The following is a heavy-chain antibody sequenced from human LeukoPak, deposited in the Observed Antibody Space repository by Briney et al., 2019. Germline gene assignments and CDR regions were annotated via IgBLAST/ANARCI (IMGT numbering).Heavy chain of an antibody. CDR1: GFTFSSYW. D-gene: IGHD3-16*01. CDR3: AREGRIMITFGGSPDRL. V-gene: IGHV3-7*03. Sequence: TGGSLRLSCAASGFTFSSYWMSWVRQAPGKGLEWVANIKQDGSEKYYVDSVKGRFTISRDNAKNSLYLQMNSLRAEDTAVYYCAREGRIMITFGGSPDRLWGQGTLVTVSS. J-gene: IGHJ4*02. CDR2: IKQDGSEK.